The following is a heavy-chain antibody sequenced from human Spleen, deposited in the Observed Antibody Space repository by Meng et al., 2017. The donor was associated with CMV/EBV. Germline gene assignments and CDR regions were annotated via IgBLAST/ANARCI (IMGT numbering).Heavy chain of an antibody. D-gene: IGHD2-15*01. CDR3: ARGRDYFDS. Sequence: GESLKISCAASAFADSFNSMSWVRQAPGKGLEWLSVISGGGDSLYADSVKGRFTISRDNSKNTLYLQMNSLRPEDTALYYCARGRDYFDSWGQGTLVTVSS. CDR2: ISGGGDS. J-gene: IGHJ4*02. CDR1: AFADSFNS. V-gene: IGHV3-66*02.